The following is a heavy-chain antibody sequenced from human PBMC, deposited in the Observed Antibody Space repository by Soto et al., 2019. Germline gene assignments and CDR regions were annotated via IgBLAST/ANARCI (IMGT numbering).Heavy chain of an antibody. D-gene: IGHD3-9*01. V-gene: IGHV4-39*01. CDR3: ARLEGLATISYYFDF. CDR1: DDSINSDTYY. CDR2: IYYRGNA. J-gene: IGHJ4*02. Sequence: QLQLQESGPGLVKPSETLSLTCSVSDDSINSDTYYWGWIRQPPGKGLEWIGSIYYRGNAYYNPSPKSRVTITLSRSKSQFSLKLNAVPAADSAVYFCARLEGLATISYYFDFWGPGALVTVSS.